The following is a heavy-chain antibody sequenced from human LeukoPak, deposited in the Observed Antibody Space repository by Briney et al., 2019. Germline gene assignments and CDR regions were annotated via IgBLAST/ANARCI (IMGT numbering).Heavy chain of an antibody. V-gene: IGHV3-23*01. CDR3: AIGGTSHYGGSLYYFDY. CDR1: GFTFSSYA. D-gene: IGHD4-23*01. CDR2: ISGSGGST. J-gene: IGHJ4*02. Sequence: GGSLRLSCAASGFTFSSYAMSWVRQALGKGLEWVSAISGSGGSTYYADSVKGRFTISRDNSKNTLYLQMNSLRAEDTAVYYCAIGGTSHYGGSLYYFDYWGQGTLVTVSS.